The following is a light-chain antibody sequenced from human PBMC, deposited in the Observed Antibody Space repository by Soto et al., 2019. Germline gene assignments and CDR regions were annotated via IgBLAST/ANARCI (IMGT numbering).Light chain of an antibody. J-gene: IGLJ1*01. Sequence: QSALTQPPSASGTPGQRVTISCSGSSSNIGSNTVNWYQQLPGTAPKLLIYSNSRRPSGVPDRFSGSKSGTSASLAINGLQSEDEADYYCAAWDVSLNGHVFGTGTKLTVL. CDR3: AAWDVSLNGHV. CDR1: SSNIGSNT. CDR2: SNS. V-gene: IGLV1-44*01.